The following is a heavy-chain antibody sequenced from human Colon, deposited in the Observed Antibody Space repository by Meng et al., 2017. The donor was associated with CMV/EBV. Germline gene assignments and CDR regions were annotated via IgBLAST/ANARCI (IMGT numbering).Heavy chain of an antibody. CDR3: ARDSGVQGPSGDFDY. D-gene: IGHD1-1*01. V-gene: IGHV1-46*01. CDR2: INPSGGST. J-gene: IGHJ4*02. CDR1: GYTFTSYY. Sequence: ASVKVSCKASGYTFTSYYMHWVRQAPGQGLEWMGIINPSGGSTSYAQKFQGRVSMTRDTSTNTLYMELTSLRSEDTAVYYCARDSGVQGPSGDFDYWGQGTLVTVSS.